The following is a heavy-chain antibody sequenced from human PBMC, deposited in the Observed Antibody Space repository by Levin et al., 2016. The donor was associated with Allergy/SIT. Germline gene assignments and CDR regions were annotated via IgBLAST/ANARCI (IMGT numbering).Heavy chain of an antibody. CDR1: GFTFSSYA. D-gene: IGHD3-9*01. CDR3: AKFGKNFDWLLYEDY. J-gene: IGHJ4*02. V-gene: IGHV3-23*01. CDR2: ISGSGGST. Sequence: GESLKISCAASGFTFSSYAMSWVRQAPGKGLEWVSAISGSGGSTYYADSVKGRFTISRDNSKNTLYLQMNSLRAEDTAVYYCAKFGKNFDWLLYEDYWGQGTLVTVSS.